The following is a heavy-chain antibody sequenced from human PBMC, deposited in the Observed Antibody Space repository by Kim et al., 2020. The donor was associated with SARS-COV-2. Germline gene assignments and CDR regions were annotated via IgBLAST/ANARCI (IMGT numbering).Heavy chain of an antibody. V-gene: IGHV4-39*01. J-gene: IGHJ3*02. CDR3: ASQGGYYLPDAFDI. D-gene: IGHD3-22*01. Sequence: NPSIKSRVTMSVETSKNQLSLKLSAVAAADTAVYYCASQGGYYLPDAFDIWGQGTMVTVSS.